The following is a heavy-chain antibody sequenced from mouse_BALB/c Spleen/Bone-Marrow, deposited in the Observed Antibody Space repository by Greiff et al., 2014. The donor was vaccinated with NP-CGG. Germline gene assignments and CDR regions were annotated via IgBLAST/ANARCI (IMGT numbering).Heavy chain of an antibody. Sequence: QVQLQQPGAELVRPGASVKLSCKASGYTFTSYWINWVKQRPGQGLEWIGNIYPSDSYTNYNQEFKDKATLTVDKSSSTAYMQLSSPTSEDSAVYYCTRSYGSSYEYYFDYWGQGTTLTVSS. CDR1: GYTFTSYW. CDR2: IYPSDSYT. J-gene: IGHJ2*01. CDR3: TRSYGSSYEYYFDY. D-gene: IGHD1-1*01. V-gene: IGHV1-69*02.